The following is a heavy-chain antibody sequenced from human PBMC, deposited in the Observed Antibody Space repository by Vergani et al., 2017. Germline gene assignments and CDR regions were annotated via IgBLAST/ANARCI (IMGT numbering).Heavy chain of an antibody. CDR3: ARSRDSTTDDNWFDP. V-gene: IGHV4-59*01. CDR1: GGSISSYY. D-gene: IGHD1-1*01. J-gene: IGHJ5*02. Sequence: QVQLQESGPGLVKPSETLSLTCTVSGGSISSYYWSWIRQPPGKGLEWIGYNYYSGSTNYNPSLKSRVTISVDTSKNQFSLKLSSVTAADTALYYWARSRDSTTDDNWFDPWGQGTLVTVSS. CDR2: NYYSGST.